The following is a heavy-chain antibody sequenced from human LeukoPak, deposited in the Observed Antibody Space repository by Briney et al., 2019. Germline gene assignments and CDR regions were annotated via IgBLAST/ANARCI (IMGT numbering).Heavy chain of an antibody. V-gene: IGHV3-66*02. CDR2: IYSGGST. Sequence: GGSLRLSCAASGFTVSSNYMSWVRQAPGKGLEWVSVIYSGGSTYYADSVKGLFTISRDNSKNTLYLQMNSLRAEDTAVYYCARGIHYYDSSGSAAFDYWGQGTLVTVSS. D-gene: IGHD3-22*01. J-gene: IGHJ4*02. CDR1: GFTVSSNY. CDR3: ARGIHYYDSSGSAAFDY.